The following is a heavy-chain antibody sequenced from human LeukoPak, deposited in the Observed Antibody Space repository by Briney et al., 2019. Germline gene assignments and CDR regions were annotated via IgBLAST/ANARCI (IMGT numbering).Heavy chain of an antibody. CDR3: ARDSGSGSNDY. D-gene: IGHD1-26*01. J-gene: IGHJ4*02. CDR2: ISAGNGNT. V-gene: IGHV1-3*01. Sequence: ASVKVSCKASGYTFTIYAIHWVRQAPGQRLEWMGWISAGNGNTKYSQNFQGRATFISNTSATTAFMELSSLRSEDAAVYYCARDSGSGSNDYWGQGTLVTVSS. CDR1: GYTFTIYA.